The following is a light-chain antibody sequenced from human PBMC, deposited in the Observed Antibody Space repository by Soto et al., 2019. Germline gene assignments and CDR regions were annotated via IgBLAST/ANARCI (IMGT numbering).Light chain of an antibody. J-gene: IGLJ1*01. V-gene: IGLV2-14*01. CDR1: SSDVGGYNY. Sequence: QSALTQPASVSGSPGQSITISCTGTSSDVGGYNYVSWYQQYPGKAPKLMIYHVSNRPSGVSNRFSGSKSGNSASLTISVLQPEDEADYYCSSYTSTSTYVFGTGTKLTVL. CDR3: SSYTSTSTYV. CDR2: HVS.